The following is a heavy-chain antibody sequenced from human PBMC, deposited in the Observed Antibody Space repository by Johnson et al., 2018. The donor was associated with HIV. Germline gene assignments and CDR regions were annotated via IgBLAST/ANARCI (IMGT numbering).Heavy chain of an antibody. J-gene: IGHJ3*02. D-gene: IGHD1-26*01. CDR2: IRSKAYGGTT. V-gene: IGHV3-49*04. CDR1: GFTFGYYA. CDR3: ARFLLCATYSGSYYGAFDI. Sequence: VQLVESGGGLVQPGRSLRLSCTASGFTFGYYAMSWVRQAPGKGLEWVGFIRSKAYGGTTEYAASVKGRFTISRDNSKNTLYLQMNSLRAEDTAVYYCARFLLCATYSGSYYGAFDIWGQGTMVTVSS.